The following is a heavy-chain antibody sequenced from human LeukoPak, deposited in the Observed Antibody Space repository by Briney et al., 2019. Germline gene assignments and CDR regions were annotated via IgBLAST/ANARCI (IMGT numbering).Heavy chain of an antibody. CDR3: AKDHQYSYFDY. Sequence: SGRSLRLSCAASGFTFSSYGMHWVRQAPGKGLEWVAVISYDGSNKYYADSVKGRFTISRDNSKNTLYLQMNSLRAEDTAVYYCAKDHQYSYFDYWGQGTLVTVSS. J-gene: IGHJ4*02. V-gene: IGHV3-30*18. D-gene: IGHD5-18*01. CDR2: ISYDGSNK. CDR1: GFTFSSYG.